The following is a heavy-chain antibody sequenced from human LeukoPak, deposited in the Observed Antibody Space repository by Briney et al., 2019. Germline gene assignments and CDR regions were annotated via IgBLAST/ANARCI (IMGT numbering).Heavy chain of an antibody. D-gene: IGHD4-17*01. Sequence: PSETLSLTCAVSDDSFSCPYWTCIRQPPGKGLEWIGYISYNGSTNYNPSLKSRVTISIDTSKNQFSLKLSSVTAADTALYYCARDLVTVTKGFDIWGQGTIVSVSS. V-gene: IGHV4-59*11. CDR2: ISYNGST. CDR3: ARDLVTVTKGFDI. CDR1: DDSFSCPY. J-gene: IGHJ3*02.